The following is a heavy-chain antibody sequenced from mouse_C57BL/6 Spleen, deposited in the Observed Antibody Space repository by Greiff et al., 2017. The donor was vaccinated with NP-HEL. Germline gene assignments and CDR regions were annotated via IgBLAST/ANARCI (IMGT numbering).Heavy chain of an antibody. CDR3: ARGGGYYYYAMDY. J-gene: IGHJ4*01. CDR1: GYAFSSYW. V-gene: IGHV1-80*01. Sequence: QVQLKESGAELVKPGASVKISCKASGYAFSSYWMNWVKQRPGKGLEWIGQIYPGDGDTNYNGKFKGKATLTADKSSSTAYMQLSRLASEDSAVYFCARGGGYYYYAMDYWGQGTSVTVSS. D-gene: IGHD2-3*01. CDR2: IYPGDGDT.